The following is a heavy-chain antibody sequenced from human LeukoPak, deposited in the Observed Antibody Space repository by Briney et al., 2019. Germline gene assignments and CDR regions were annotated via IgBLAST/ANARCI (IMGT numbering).Heavy chain of an antibody. Sequence: QPGGSLRLSCAASGFTFSDNYMSWIRQAPGKGLEWVSYISSSGSIYYADSVKGRFTISRDNAKNSLYLQMNSLRAEDTAVYYCAELGITMIGGVWGKGTTVTISS. J-gene: IGHJ6*04. D-gene: IGHD3-10*02. CDR2: ISSSGSI. CDR3: AELGITMIGGV. V-gene: IGHV3-11*04. CDR1: GFTFSDNY.